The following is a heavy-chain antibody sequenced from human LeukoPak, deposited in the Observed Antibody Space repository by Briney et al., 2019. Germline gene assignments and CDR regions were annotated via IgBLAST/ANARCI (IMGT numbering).Heavy chain of an antibody. CDR2: ISGSGGST. D-gene: IGHD3-10*01. CDR1: GFTFSSYA. J-gene: IGHJ4*02. Sequence: GGSLRLSCAASGFTFSSYAMSWARQAPGKGLEWVSAISGSGGSTYYADSVKGRFTISRDNSKNTVYLQMNSLSAEDTAIYYCAKRGPIYSATPGNYFDHWGQGTLVTVSS. CDR3: AKRGPIYSATPGNYFDH. V-gene: IGHV3-23*01.